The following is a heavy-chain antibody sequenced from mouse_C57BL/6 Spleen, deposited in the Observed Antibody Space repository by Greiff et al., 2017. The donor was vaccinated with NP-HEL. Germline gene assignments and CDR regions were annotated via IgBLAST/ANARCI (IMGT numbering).Heavy chain of an antibody. CDR1: GYTFTSYW. CDR3: ARNYDYDGGHFDV. V-gene: IGHV1-55*01. D-gene: IGHD2-4*01. J-gene: IGHJ1*03. Sequence: QVQLQQPGAELVKPGASVKMSCKASGYTFTSYWITWVKQRPGQGLEWIGDIYPGSGSTNYNEKFKSKATLTVDTSSSTAYMQLSSLTSEDSAVYYCARNYDYDGGHFDVWGTGTTVTVSS. CDR2: IYPGSGST.